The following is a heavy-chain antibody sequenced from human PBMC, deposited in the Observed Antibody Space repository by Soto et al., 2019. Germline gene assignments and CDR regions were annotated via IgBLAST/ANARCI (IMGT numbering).Heavy chain of an antibody. V-gene: IGHV3-23*01. CDR1: GFIFSSYA. CDR3: AKDSVHNLYRTSSLEDCFGP. J-gene: IGHJ5*02. D-gene: IGHD6-6*01. CDR2: ISGTGVNT. Sequence: GGSLRLSCEASGFIFSSYAITWVRQAPGKGLEWVSTISGTGVNTYYADSVKGRFTVSRDNSKNTVWLQMNSLRAADSSVYYCAKDSVHNLYRTSSLEDCFGPWGQGTLVTV.